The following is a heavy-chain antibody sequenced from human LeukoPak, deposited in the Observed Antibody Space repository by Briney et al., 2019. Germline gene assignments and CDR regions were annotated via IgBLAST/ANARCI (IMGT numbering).Heavy chain of an antibody. CDR3: AKGFHYDILTGLFDY. CDR1: GFTFSDYG. D-gene: IGHD3-9*01. CDR2: ISGSGDST. J-gene: IGHJ4*02. Sequence: PGGPLRLSCAASGFTFSDYGMTWVRQAPGKGLEWVSAISGSGDSTFYADSVKGRFTISRDNSKNTLYLKMTSQSAEDTAVYYCAKGFHYDILTGLFDYWGQGTLVTVSS. V-gene: IGHV3-23*01.